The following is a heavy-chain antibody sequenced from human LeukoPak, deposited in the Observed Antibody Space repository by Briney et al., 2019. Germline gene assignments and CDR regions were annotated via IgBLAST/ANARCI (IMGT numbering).Heavy chain of an antibody. CDR2: ISSSSSYI. V-gene: IGHV3-21*01. J-gene: IGHJ3*02. CDR1: GFTFRSYS. D-gene: IGHD5-12*01. CDR3: ARVSGDHDAFDI. Sequence: GGSLRLSCAASGFTFRSYSMDWVRQAPGKGLEWVSSISSSSSYIYYADSVKGRFTISRDNAKNSLYLQMNSLRAEDTAVYYCARVSGDHDAFDIWGQGTMVTVSS.